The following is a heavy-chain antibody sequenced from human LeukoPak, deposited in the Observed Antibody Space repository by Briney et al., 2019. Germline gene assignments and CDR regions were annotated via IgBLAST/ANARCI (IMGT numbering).Heavy chain of an antibody. J-gene: IGHJ4*02. CDR1: GFTFSSNA. CDR3: TKDRRMTTVTCLDY. Sequence: GGSLSLSCAASGFTFSSNAMSWVRQAPGKGLEWVSVISNNGGSTYYADSVKGRFTISRDNSKDTLFLQMNSLRAEDTGIYYCTKDRRMTTVTCLDYWGQGTLVTVSS. CDR2: ISNNGGST. D-gene: IGHD4-17*01. V-gene: IGHV3-23*01.